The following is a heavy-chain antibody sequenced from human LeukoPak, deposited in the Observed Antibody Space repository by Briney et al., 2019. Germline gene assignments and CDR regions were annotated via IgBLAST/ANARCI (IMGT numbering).Heavy chain of an antibody. J-gene: IGHJ2*01. CDR3: AKASADWYFDL. CDR2: ISWNSGTV. Sequence: GGSLRLSCAASGFNFNDYAMHWFRQAPGKGLEWVSGISWNSGTVAYADSVKGRFTISRDNSKKSLYLQMNSLRAEDMALYYCAKASADWYFDLWGRGTLVTVSS. CDR1: GFNFNDYA. D-gene: IGHD2-2*01. V-gene: IGHV3-9*03.